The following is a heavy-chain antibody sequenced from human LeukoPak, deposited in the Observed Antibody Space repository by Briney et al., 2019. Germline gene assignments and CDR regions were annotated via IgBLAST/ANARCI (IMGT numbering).Heavy chain of an antibody. CDR3: ARARIDFDY. J-gene: IGHJ4*02. Sequence: ASVKVSCKASGGTFSSNAISWVRQAPGQGLEWMGWISAYNGNTNYAQKLQGRVTMTTDTSTSTAYMELRSLRSDDTAVYYCARARIDFDYWGQGTLVTVSS. V-gene: IGHV1-18*01. D-gene: IGHD2-15*01. CDR2: ISAYNGNT. CDR1: GGTFSSNA.